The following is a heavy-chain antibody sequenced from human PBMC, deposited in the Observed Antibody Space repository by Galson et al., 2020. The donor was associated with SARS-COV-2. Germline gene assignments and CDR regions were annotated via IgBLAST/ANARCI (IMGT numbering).Heavy chain of an antibody. Sequence: SETLSHTCTVPGGSISSSYWSWIRQPPGKGLEWIGYIYYSGSTNYNPSLKSRVTISVDTSKNQFSLKLSSVTAADTAVYYCARAQITIFGVPMWAWFDPWGQGTLVTVSS. CDR1: GGSISSSY. J-gene: IGHJ5*02. V-gene: IGHV4-59*01. D-gene: IGHD3-3*01. CDR2: IYYSGST. CDR3: ARAQITIFGVPMWAWFDP.